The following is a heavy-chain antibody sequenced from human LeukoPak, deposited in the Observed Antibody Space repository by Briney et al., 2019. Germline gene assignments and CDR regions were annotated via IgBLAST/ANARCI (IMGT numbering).Heavy chain of an antibody. V-gene: IGHV1-24*01. CDR1: GGTFSSYA. CDR2: FDPEDGET. CDR3: ATDLSSSWYYFDY. Sequence: ASVKVSCKASGGTFSSYAISWVRQAPGKGLEWMGGFDPEDGETIYAQKFQGRVTMTEDTSTDTAYMELSSLRSEDTAVYYCATDLSSSWYYFDYWGQGTLVTVSS. D-gene: IGHD6-13*01. J-gene: IGHJ4*02.